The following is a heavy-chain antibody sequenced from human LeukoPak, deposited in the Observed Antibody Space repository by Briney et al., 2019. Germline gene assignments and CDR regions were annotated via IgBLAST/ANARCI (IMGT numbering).Heavy chain of an antibody. Sequence: GGSLRLSCAASGFTFSSYGMHWVRQAPGKGLEWVAAIWCDGSNKYYADSVKGRFTISRDNSKNTLYLQMNSLRAEDTAVYYCAKDPGGEIFAGYFDYWGQGTLVTDSS. CDR1: GFTFSSYG. CDR3: AKDPGGEIFAGYFDY. V-gene: IGHV3-33*03. D-gene: IGHD2-15*01. CDR2: IWCDGSNK. J-gene: IGHJ4*02.